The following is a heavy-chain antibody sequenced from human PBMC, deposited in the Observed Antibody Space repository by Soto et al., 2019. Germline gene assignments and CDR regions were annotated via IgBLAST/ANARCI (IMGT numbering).Heavy chain of an antibody. V-gene: IGHV3-30*18. Sequence: PGGSLRLSCVASGFTFSDFGMHWVRQGPGKGLEWLAVISEDAETDFHADSVKGRFTVSRDNFKETLYLQMNSLTTDGSGVYFCAKAPFRRPYYFYGMDVWGRGTTVTVPS. CDR1: GFTFSDFG. D-gene: IGHD3-10*01. CDR3: AKAPFRRPYYFYGMDV. J-gene: IGHJ6*02. CDR2: ISEDAETD.